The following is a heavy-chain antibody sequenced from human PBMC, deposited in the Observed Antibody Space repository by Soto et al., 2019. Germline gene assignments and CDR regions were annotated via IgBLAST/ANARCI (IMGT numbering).Heavy chain of an antibody. CDR1: GGSITGYY. V-gene: IGHV4-59*08. CDR2: IHYSGST. J-gene: IGHJ5*02. CDR3: ARHSYYSNPLRFDP. Sequence: QVQLQESGPGLVQPSETLSLTCTVSGGSITGYYWSWIRQPPGKGPEWIGNIHYSGSTNYNPSLTSRVTISVDTSKNQFSLRLSSVTAAETAVYYCARHSYYSNPLRFDPWGQETLVTVSS. D-gene: IGHD4-4*01.